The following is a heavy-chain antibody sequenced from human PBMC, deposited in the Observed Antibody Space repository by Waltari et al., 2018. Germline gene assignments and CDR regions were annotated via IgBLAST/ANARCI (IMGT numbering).Heavy chain of an antibody. CDR2: FDPEDGET. J-gene: IGHJ5*02. CDR1: GYTLTALS. D-gene: IGHD3-3*01. CDR3: ATHPSRLFGVVIRGATGWFDP. Sequence: QVQLVQSGAEVKTPGASVQVSCKVSGYTLTALSMHWVRPAPGNGLEWMGGFDPEDGETIYAQKFQGRVTMTEDTSTDTAYMELSSLRSEDTAVYYCATHPSRLFGVVIRGATGWFDPWGQGTLVTVSS. V-gene: IGHV1-24*01.